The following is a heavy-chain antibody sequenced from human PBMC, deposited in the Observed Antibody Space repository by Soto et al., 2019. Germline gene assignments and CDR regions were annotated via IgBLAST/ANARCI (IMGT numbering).Heavy chain of an antibody. CDR1: GFTFSSHW. CDR2: INNDGSDT. Sequence: GSLRLSCAASGFTFSSHWMHWVRQAPGKGLVWVSRINNDGSDTTYADSVKGRFTISRDNAKNTLYLQMNSLRAEDTAVYYCARDRPHNWFDPWGQGTLVTVSS. CDR3: ARDRPHNWFDP. J-gene: IGHJ5*02. V-gene: IGHV3-74*01.